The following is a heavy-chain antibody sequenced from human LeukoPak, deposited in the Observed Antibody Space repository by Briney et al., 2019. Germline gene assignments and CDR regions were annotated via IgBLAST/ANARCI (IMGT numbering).Heavy chain of an antibody. J-gene: IGHJ4*02. CDR1: GLTFSNHG. CDR3: ASGTYSGPTSGDY. D-gene: IGHD3-16*01. CDR2: IKDDGSQK. V-gene: IGHV3-7*03. Sequence: QPGGSLRLSCVASGLTFSNHGMNWVRQAPGKGLEWVASIKDDGSQKYYVDSVKGRFSISRDNAKNSLYLQMSSLRAEETAVYYCASGTYSGPTSGDYWGQGTLVTVSS.